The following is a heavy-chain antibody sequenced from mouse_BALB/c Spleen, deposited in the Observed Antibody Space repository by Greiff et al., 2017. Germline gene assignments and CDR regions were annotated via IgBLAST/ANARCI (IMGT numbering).Heavy chain of an antibody. CDR2: ISNGGGST. Sequence: EVQLVESGGGLVQPGGSLKLSCAASGFTFSSYTMSWVRQTPEKRLEWVAYISNGGGSTYYPDTVKGRFTISRDNAKNTLYLQMSSLKSEDTAMYYCARHSRAYYRYEDAMDYWGQGTSVTVSS. J-gene: IGHJ4*01. CDR1: GFTFSSYT. CDR3: ARHSRAYYRYEDAMDY. D-gene: IGHD2-14*01. V-gene: IGHV5-12-2*01.